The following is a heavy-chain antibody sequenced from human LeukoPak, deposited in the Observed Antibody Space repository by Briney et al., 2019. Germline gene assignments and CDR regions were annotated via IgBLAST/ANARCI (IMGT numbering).Heavy chain of an antibody. V-gene: IGHV3-11*01. CDR3: ARSNSYGYVRTMDV. CDR1: GFTFSDYY. CDR2: ITTSGSTI. J-gene: IGHJ6*02. Sequence: GGSLRLSCVASGFTFSDYYMNWIRQAPGKGLEWVSYITTSGSTIYYIDSVKGRFTISRDNAKNSLYLQMNSLRAEDTAVYYCARSNSYGYVRTMDVWGQGTTVTDSS. D-gene: IGHD5-18*01.